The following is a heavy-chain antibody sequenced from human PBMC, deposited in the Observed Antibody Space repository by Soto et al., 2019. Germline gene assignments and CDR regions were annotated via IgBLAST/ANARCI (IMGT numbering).Heavy chain of an antibody. CDR1: GYTFTSYA. V-gene: IGHV1-3*01. Sequence: QVQLVQSGAEVKKPGASVKVSCKASGYTFTSYAMHWVRQAPGQRLEWMGWINAGNGNTKYSQKFQGRATITRDTSANTVYMELSSLTSEDTAVDYCHHYFDSSGYFGDYWGQGTLVTVSS. CDR2: INAGNGNT. D-gene: IGHD3-22*01. CDR3: HHYFDSSGYFGDY. J-gene: IGHJ4*02.